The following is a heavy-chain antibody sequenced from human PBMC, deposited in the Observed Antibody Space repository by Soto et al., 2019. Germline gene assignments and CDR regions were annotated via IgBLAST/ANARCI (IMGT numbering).Heavy chain of an antibody. J-gene: IGHJ3*02. Sequence: PGGSLRLSCAASGFTFSDHYMTWIRQAPGKGLEWVSYISSGSTYTYSADSVKGRFTISRDNSKNALYLQMNSLRAEDTAVYYCARGLIVGATVSLAFDIWGQGTMVTVSS. CDR3: ARGLIVGATVSLAFDI. V-gene: IGHV3-11*06. D-gene: IGHD1-26*01. CDR2: ISSGSTYT. CDR1: GFTFSDHY.